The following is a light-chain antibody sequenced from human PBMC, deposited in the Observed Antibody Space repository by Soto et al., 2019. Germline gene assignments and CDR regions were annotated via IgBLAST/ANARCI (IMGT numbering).Light chain of an antibody. V-gene: IGKV1-39*01. Sequence: DIEMAQSPSSLSASVGDRVTITCRASQSISSYLNWYQEKKGKPSKVLIYAASSLPSGVPSRFSGSGSGTDFTLTISSLQPEDFAAYYCQQSYSNPITFGQGTRLEIK. CDR1: QSISSY. CDR2: AAS. CDR3: QQSYSNPIT. J-gene: IGKJ5*01.